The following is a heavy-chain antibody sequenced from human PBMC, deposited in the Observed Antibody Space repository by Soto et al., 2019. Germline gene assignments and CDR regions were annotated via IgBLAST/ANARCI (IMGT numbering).Heavy chain of an antibody. J-gene: IGHJ4*02. Sequence: EVQLVESGGGLVQPGGSLRLSCAASGFTFSSYEMNWVRQAPGKGLEWVSYISSSGSTIYYADSVKGRFTISRDNAKNSLYLQMNSMRAEDTAIYYCARDGFGYYYDSSGYYFNPYYFDYWGQGTLVTASS. CDR1: GFTFSSYE. V-gene: IGHV3-48*03. D-gene: IGHD3-22*01. CDR2: ISSSGSTI. CDR3: ARDGFGYYYDSSGYYFNPYYFDY.